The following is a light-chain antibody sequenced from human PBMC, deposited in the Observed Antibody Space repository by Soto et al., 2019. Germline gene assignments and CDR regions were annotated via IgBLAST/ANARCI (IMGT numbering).Light chain of an antibody. CDR1: SSDVGGYNY. Sequence: QSALTQPRSVSGSPGQSVTISCTGTSSDVGGYNYVSWYQQYPGKAPKLMIYDVTKRPSGVPDRFSGSKSGNTASLSISGLQAEDEADYYCSSYTSSSTLIFGTGTKVTVL. CDR2: DVT. V-gene: IGLV2-11*01. CDR3: SSYTSSSTLI. J-gene: IGLJ1*01.